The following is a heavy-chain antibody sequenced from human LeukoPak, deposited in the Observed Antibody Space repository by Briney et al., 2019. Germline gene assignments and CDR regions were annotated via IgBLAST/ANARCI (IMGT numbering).Heavy chain of an antibody. CDR3: ARFSIWEQFDY. D-gene: IGHD1-26*01. CDR2: IYYSGST. Sequence: SATLSLTCTVSGGSISSYYWSWIRQPPGKGLEWIGYIYYSGSTNYNPSLKSRVTISVDTSKNQFSLKLSSVTAADTAVYYCARFSIWEQFDYWGQGTLVTVSS. V-gene: IGHV4-59*01. J-gene: IGHJ4*02. CDR1: GGSISSYY.